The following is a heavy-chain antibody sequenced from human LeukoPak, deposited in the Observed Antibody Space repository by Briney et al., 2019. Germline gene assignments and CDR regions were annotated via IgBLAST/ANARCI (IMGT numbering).Heavy chain of an antibody. CDR1: GYTFTNYV. J-gene: IGHJ4*02. CDR2: INAGNGDT. Sequence: ASVKVSCKASGYTFTNYVIHWVRQAPGQRLECMGWINAGNGDTKYSQKFLGRVTISRDTSASTVYMELSSLRSEDMAVYYCARDGGQFAVTDIYFWGQGTLVTVSS. CDR3: ARDGGQFAVTDIYF. V-gene: IGHV1-3*01. D-gene: IGHD3-9*01.